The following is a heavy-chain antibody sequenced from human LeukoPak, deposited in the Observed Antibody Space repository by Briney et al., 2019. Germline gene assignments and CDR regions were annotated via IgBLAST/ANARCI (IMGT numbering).Heavy chain of an antibody. CDR1: GFTFSSYA. Sequence: PGGSLRLSCAASGFTFSSYAMSWVRQAPGRGLEWVSAISGSGGSTYYADSVKGRFTISRDNSKNTLYLQMNSLRAEDTAVYYCAKDKEGAVAGWTTNAEYFQHWGQGTLVTVSS. J-gene: IGHJ1*01. CDR3: AKDKEGAVAGWTTNAEYFQH. D-gene: IGHD6-19*01. V-gene: IGHV3-23*01. CDR2: ISGSGGST.